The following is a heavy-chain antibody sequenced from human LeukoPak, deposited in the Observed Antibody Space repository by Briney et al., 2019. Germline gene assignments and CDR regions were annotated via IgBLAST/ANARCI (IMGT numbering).Heavy chain of an antibody. J-gene: IGHJ4*02. Sequence: LETLSLTCSVHGSSFTGYYWSWLRQPPGKGLEWIGERNHRGSSYFNPSFESRVTISLDMSRKQFSLHLTSVTAADTAFYYCARGSGSYSGAADYWGQGTLVTVSS. D-gene: IGHD6-19*01. CDR3: ARGSGSYSGAADY. CDR2: RNHRGSS. CDR1: GSSFTGYY. V-gene: IGHV4-34*01.